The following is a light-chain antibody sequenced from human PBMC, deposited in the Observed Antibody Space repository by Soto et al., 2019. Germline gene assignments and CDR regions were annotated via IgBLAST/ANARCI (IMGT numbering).Light chain of an antibody. J-gene: IGKJ4*01. CDR1: QSVSSSY. Sequence: EIVLTQSPGTLSLSPGERATLSCRASQSVSSSYLAWYQQKPGQAPRLLIYGASSRATCIPDRFSGSGSGTDFTLTISRREPEDFAVYYFQQDGSSLLTFGGGTKVEIK. CDR2: GAS. V-gene: IGKV3-20*01. CDR3: QQDGSSLLT.